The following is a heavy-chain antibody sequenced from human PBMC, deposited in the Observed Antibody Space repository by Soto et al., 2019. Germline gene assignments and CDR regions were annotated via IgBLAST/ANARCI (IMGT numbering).Heavy chain of an antibody. CDR3: ARGSPPYGGYGSGFDY. CDR2: INPSGGST. D-gene: IGHD5-12*01. Sequence: ASVKVSCKASGYTFTSYYMHWVRQAPGQGLEWMGIINPSGGSTSYAQKFQGRVTMTRDTSTSTVYMELSSLRSEDTAVYYCARGSPPYGGYGSGFDYWGQGTLVTVSS. J-gene: IGHJ4*02. CDR1: GYTFTSYY. V-gene: IGHV1-46*01.